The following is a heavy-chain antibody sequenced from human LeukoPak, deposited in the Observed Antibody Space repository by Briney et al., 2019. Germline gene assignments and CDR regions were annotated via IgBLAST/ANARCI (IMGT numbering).Heavy chain of an antibody. Sequence: GGSLRLSCASSGFTLGDYVMSWVRQAPGKGLEWVSYISSSGSTIYYADSVKGRFTISRDNAKNSLYLQMNSLRAEDTAVYYCAREGSGSYSAFDIWGQGTMVTVSS. J-gene: IGHJ3*02. D-gene: IGHD1-26*01. V-gene: IGHV3-11*01. CDR2: ISSSGSTI. CDR3: AREGSGSYSAFDI. CDR1: GFTLGDYV.